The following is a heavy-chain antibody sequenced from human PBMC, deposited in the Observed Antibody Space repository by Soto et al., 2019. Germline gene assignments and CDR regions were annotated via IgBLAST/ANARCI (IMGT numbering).Heavy chain of an antibody. V-gene: IGHV1-2*04. J-gene: IGHJ4*02. Sequence: ASVKVSCKASGYTFTGKYMDWVRQAPGQGLEWMGWINPNSGGTNYAQKFQGWVTMTRDTSISTAYMELSRLRSDDTAVYYCARSEIGRSIDYWGQGTLVTVSS. CDR2: INPNSGGT. CDR1: GYTFTGKY. CDR3: ARSEIGRSIDY. D-gene: IGHD4-4*01.